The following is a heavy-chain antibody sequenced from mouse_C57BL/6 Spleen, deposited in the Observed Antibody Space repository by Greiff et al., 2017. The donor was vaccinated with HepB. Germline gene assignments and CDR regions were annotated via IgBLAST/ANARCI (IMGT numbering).Heavy chain of an antibody. CDR1: GFNIKDDY. CDR2: IDPENGDT. V-gene: IGHV14-4*01. CDR3: TTVGLRAY. Sequence: EVQLQESGAELVRPGASVKLSCTASGFNIKDDYMHWVKQRPEQGLEWIGWIDPENGDTEYASKFQGKATITADTSSNTASLQLSSLTSEDTAVYYCTTVGLRAYWGQGTLVTVSA. D-gene: IGHD2-4*01. J-gene: IGHJ3*01.